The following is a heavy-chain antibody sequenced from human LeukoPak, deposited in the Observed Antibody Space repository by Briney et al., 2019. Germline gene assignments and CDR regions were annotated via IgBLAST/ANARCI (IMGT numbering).Heavy chain of an antibody. J-gene: IGHJ4*02. V-gene: IGHV6-1*01. D-gene: IGHD1-26*01. CDR3: ARDLSGSGSYHFDY. CDR2: TYYRSTWNN. CDR1: GDSFSSNSAS. Sequence: SQTPSLTCAISGDSFSSNSASWNWFRQSPSRGLEWLGRTYYRSTWNNQYAISLRGRITINSDTSKNEFSLHLNSVTPEDAAVYYCARDLSGSGSYHFDYWGQGTLVTVSS.